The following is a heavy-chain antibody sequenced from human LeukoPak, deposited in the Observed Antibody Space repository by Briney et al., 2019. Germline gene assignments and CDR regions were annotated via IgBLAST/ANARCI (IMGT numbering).Heavy chain of an antibody. V-gene: IGHV4-31*03. CDR1: GGSISSGGYY. Sequence: SETLSLTCTVSGGSISSGGYYWSWIRQHPGKGLEWIGYIYYSGSTYYNPSLKSRVTISVDTSKSQFSLKLSSVTAADTAVYYCARECDFWRGWFDPWGQGTLVTVSS. D-gene: IGHD3-3*01. J-gene: IGHJ5*02. CDR3: ARECDFWRGWFDP. CDR2: IYYSGST.